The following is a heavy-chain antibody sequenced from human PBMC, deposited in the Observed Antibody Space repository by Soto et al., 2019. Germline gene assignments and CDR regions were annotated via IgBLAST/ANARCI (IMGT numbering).Heavy chain of an antibody. CDR3: ARGTSGRKTDFDY. D-gene: IGHD1-1*01. CDR2: ISGSSGTI. V-gene: IGHV3-11*01. J-gene: IGHJ4*02. CDR1: GFTFSDYY. Sequence: PVGSLRLSCAASGFTFSDYYMTWIRQAPGSGLEWVSYISGSSGTISYGDSVKGRFTLSRDNAKKSLYLQLNSLRAEDTAVYYCARGTSGRKTDFDYWGQGTLVTVSS.